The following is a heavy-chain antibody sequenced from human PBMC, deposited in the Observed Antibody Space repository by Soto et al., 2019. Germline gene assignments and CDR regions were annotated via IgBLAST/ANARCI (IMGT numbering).Heavy chain of an antibody. V-gene: IGHV3-7*01. J-gene: IGHJ4*02. Sequence: EVQLVESGGGLVQPGGSLRLSCAASVFTFSSYWVTWVRQAPGKGLEWVANIKEDGSEKYYVDSVKGRFTISRDNARNSLYLQMNILRAEDTAVYYCARGYGDLDYWGQGTLVTVSS. CDR1: VFTFSSYW. CDR3: ARGYGDLDY. CDR2: IKEDGSEK. D-gene: IGHD4-17*01.